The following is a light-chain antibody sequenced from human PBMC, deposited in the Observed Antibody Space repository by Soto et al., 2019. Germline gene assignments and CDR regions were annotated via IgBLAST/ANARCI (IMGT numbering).Light chain of an antibody. CDR1: QSVSSNY. CDR3: QQRSNWPGIT. CDR2: GAS. V-gene: IGKV3D-20*02. Sequence: EIVLTQSPGTLSLSPGERATLSCRASQSVSSNYLAWYQQKPGQAPGLLIHGASSRATGIPDRFSGSGSGADFTLTISSLEPEDFAVYYCQQRSNWPGITFGQGTRLEIK. J-gene: IGKJ5*01.